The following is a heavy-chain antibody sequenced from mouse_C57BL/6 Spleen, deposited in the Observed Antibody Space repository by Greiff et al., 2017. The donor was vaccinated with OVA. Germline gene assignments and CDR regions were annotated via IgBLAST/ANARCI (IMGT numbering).Heavy chain of an antibody. V-gene: IGHV6-6*01. CDR1: GFTFSDAW. CDR3: TCYGSSRYYYAMDY. D-gene: IGHD1-1*01. CDR2: IRNKANNHAT. J-gene: IGHJ4*01. Sequence: DVKLVESGGGLVQPGGSMKLSCAASGFTFSDAWMDWVRQSPEKGLEWVAEIRNKANNHATYYAESVKGRFTISRDDSKSSVYLQMNSLRAEDTGIYYCTCYGSSRYYYAMDYWGQGTSVTVSS.